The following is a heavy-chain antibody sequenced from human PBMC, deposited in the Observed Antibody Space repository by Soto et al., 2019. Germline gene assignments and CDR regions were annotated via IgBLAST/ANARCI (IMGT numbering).Heavy chain of an antibody. CDR3: ARYQNFFDSSGYYDH. D-gene: IGHD3-22*01. Sequence: QIQLVQSAAEVKKPGASVKVSCKTSGYTFVSYGISWVRQAPGQGLEWMGWISPYNGNTNFAQRFRGRVTLTTDTSTYIVYMDLGSLKSDDTAVYYCARYQNFFDSSGYYDHWGQGTLITVSS. CDR1: GYTFVSYG. V-gene: IGHV1-18*04. CDR2: ISPYNGNT. J-gene: IGHJ5*02.